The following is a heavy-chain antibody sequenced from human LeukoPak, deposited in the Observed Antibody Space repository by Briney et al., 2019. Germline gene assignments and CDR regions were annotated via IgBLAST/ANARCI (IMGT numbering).Heavy chain of an antibody. CDR2: INSDGSST. Sequence: GGSVRLSCAASGFTFSSYWMHWVRQAPGKGLVWVSRINSDGSSTSYADSVKGRFTISRDNAKNTLYLQMNSLRAEDTAVYYCAREVDDYYYYYMDVWGKGTTVTVSS. V-gene: IGHV3-74*01. J-gene: IGHJ6*03. D-gene: IGHD5-12*01. CDR3: AREVDDYYYYYMDV. CDR1: GFTFSSYW.